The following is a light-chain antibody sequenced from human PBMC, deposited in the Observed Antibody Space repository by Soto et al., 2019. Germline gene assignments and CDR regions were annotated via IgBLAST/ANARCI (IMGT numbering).Light chain of an antibody. V-gene: IGLV4-69*01. CDR3: QTWGSGIVV. CDR1: SGHSNYA. Sequence: QSVRTQSPSASASLGASVKLTCTLSSGHSNYAIAWHQQQSEKGPRYLMKLNSDGSHSKGDGIPDRFSGSSSGAERYLTSSGLQSEDEADYYCQTWGSGIVVFGGGTKVTVL. J-gene: IGLJ2*01. CDR2: LNSDGSH.